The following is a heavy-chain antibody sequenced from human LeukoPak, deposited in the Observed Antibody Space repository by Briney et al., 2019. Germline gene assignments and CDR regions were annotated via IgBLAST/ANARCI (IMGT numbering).Heavy chain of an antibody. CDR2: ISYDGSNK. D-gene: IGHD3-22*01. CDR1: GFTFSSYA. J-gene: IGHJ4*02. V-gene: IGHV3-30-3*01. CDR3: ARGAHYYDSSGYYGY. Sequence: GGSLRLSCAASGFTFSSYAMHWVRQAPGKGLEWVAVISYDGSNKYYADSVEGRFTISRDNSKNTLYLQMNSLRAEDTAVYYCARGAHYYDSSGYYGYWGQGTLVTVSS.